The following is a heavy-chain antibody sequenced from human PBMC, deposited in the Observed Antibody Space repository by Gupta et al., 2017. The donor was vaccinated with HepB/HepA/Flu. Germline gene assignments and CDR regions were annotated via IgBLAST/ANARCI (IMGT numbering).Heavy chain of an antibody. Sequence: QVQLVQSGAEVKKPGSSVKVSCKASGGTFSSYAISWVRQAPGQGLEWMGGIIPIFGTANYAQKFQGRVTITADESTSTAYMELSSLRSEDTAVYYCARERLMVRGVIMAHDAFDIWGQGTMVTVSS. CDR1: GGTFSSYA. D-gene: IGHD3-10*01. V-gene: IGHV1-69*01. CDR3: ARERLMVRGVIMAHDAFDI. CDR2: IIPIFGTA. J-gene: IGHJ3*02.